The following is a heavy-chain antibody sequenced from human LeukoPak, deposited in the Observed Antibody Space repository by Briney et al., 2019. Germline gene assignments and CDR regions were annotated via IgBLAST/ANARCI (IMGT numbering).Heavy chain of an antibody. V-gene: IGHV4-61*02. CDR1: GGSISSGSYY. CDR2: IYTSGST. Sequence: SETLSLTCTVSGGSISSGSYYWSWIRQPAGKGLEWIGRIYTSGSTNYNPSLKSRVTMSVDTSKNQFSLKLSSVTAADTAVYYCARGVGFFDPWGQGTLVTVSS. CDR3: ARGVGFFDP. J-gene: IGHJ5*02.